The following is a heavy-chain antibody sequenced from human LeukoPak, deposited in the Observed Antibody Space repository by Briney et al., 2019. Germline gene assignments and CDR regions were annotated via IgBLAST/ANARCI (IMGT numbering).Heavy chain of an antibody. J-gene: IGHJ4*02. CDR1: GFPFSSYE. Sequence: PGGSLRLSCAASGFPFSSYEMNWVRQAPGKGLEWVSYISSSGMTKYYAVSVKGRFTMSRDNAKNSLYLQLNGLRAEDTAVYYCARDGRSRGLSHVNFDYWGQGILVTVSS. D-gene: IGHD3-16*02. V-gene: IGHV3-48*03. CDR2: ISSSGMTK. CDR3: ARDGRSRGLSHVNFDY.